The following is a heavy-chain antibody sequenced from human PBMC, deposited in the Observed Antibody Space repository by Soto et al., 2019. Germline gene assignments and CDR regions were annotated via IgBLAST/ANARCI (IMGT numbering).Heavy chain of an antibody. D-gene: IGHD3-22*01. Sequence: QVQLVESGGGVVQPGRSLRLSCAASGFTFSSYGMHWVRQAPGKGLEWVAGIWYDGSNNYYADSVKGRFTISRDNSKHTLYLQMNSLRAEDTAVYYCARDLTTDPYYYYFGMDVWGQGTTVTVSS. CDR1: GFTFSSYG. CDR2: IWYDGSNN. CDR3: ARDLTTDPYYYYFGMDV. V-gene: IGHV3-33*01. J-gene: IGHJ6*02.